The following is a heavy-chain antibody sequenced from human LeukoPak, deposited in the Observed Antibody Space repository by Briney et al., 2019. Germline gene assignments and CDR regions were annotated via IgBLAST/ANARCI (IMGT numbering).Heavy chain of an antibody. CDR3: ARSTGYYSAFDY. V-gene: IGHV4-59*01. CDR2: IYYSGST. CDR1: GGSISGYY. Sequence: SETLSLTCTVSGGSISGYYWSWIRQPPGKGLEWIGYIYYSGSTNYNPSLKSRVTISVDTSKNQFSLKLNSVTAADTAVYYCARSTGYYSAFDYWGQGTLVTVSS. J-gene: IGHJ4*02. D-gene: IGHD3-9*01.